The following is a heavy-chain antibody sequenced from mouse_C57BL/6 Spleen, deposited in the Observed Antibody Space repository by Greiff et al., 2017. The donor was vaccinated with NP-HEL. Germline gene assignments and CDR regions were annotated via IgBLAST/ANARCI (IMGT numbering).Heavy chain of an antibody. J-gene: IGHJ3*01. CDR2: INPSNGGT. CDR1: GYTFTSYW. D-gene: IGHD2-1*01. CDR3: ARGDGNYGCFAY. V-gene: IGHV1-53*01. Sequence: QVHVKQPGPELVKPGASVKLSCKASGYTFTSYWMHWVKQRPGQGLEWIGNINPSNGGTNYNEKFKSKATLTVDKSSSTAYMQLSSLTSEDSAVYYCARGDGNYGCFAYWGQGTLVTVSA.